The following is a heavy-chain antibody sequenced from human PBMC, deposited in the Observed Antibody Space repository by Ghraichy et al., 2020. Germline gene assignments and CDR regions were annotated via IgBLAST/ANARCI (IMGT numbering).Heavy chain of an antibody. CDR3: ARDLDVVVVAAHYTFDY. J-gene: IGHJ4*02. V-gene: IGHV3-30*04. CDR1: GFTFSSYA. Sequence: GGSLRLSCAASGFTFSSYAMHWVRQAPGKGLEWVAVISYDGSNKYYADSVKGRFTISRDNSKNTLYLQMNSLRAEDTAVYYCARDLDVVVVAAHYTFDYWGQGTLVTVSS. D-gene: IGHD2-15*01. CDR2: ISYDGSNK.